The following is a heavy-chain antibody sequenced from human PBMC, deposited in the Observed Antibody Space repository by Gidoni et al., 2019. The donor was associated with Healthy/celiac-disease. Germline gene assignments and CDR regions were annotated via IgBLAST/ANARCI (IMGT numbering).Heavy chain of an antibody. CDR3: TTDMYYDFWSGYQRTPDYYYGMDV. CDR2: IKSKTDGGTT. D-gene: IGHD3-3*01. Sequence: EVQLVESGGGLVKPGGSLRLSCSASGFTFSNPLMARVRPAPGKGLEWVGRIKSKTDGGTTDYAAPVKGRFTISRDDSKNTLYLQMNSLKTEDTAVYYCTTDMYYDFWSGYQRTPDYYYGMDVWGQGTTVTVSS. J-gene: IGHJ6*02. CDR1: GFTFSNPL. V-gene: IGHV3-15*07.